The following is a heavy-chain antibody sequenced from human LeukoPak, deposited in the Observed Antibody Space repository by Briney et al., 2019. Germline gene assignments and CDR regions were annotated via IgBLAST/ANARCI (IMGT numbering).Heavy chain of an antibody. V-gene: IGHV4-31*03. CDR1: GVSFSNDGYY. CDR3: ARGTGY. Sequence: SQTLSLTCTVSGVSFSNDGYYWSWTRQHPGKGLEWIGCIHYGGTTYYNPSLKSRVTISIDTAKNQFSLKLTSVTVADTAVYYCARGTGYWGQGTLVTVSS. CDR2: IHYGGTT. J-gene: IGHJ4*02. D-gene: IGHD1-14*01.